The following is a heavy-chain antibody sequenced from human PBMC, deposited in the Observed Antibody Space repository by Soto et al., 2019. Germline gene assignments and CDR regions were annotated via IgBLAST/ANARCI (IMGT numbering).Heavy chain of an antibody. Sequence: GWSLRLSCASSVFSFISYAMSWVRQAPGKGLEWVSAISGSGGSTYYADSVKGRFTISRDNSKNTLYLQMNSLRAEDTAVYYCAKEGIAAAGNEMGTFDYWGQGTLVTVSS. J-gene: IGHJ4*02. D-gene: IGHD6-13*01. CDR1: VFSFISYA. CDR3: AKEGIAAAGNEMGTFDY. V-gene: IGHV3-23*01. CDR2: ISGSGGST.